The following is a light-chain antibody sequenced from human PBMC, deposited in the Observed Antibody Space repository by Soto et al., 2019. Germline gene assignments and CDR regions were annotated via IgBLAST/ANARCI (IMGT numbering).Light chain of an antibody. CDR3: QQYNTFPRT. Sequence: STLSASVGDRVTITCRASQTMSSWLAWYQQKPGKAPRLLIYDTSSLESGVPSRFSGGGSGTEFTLTISSLQPDDFATYYCQQYNTFPRTFGQGTKVDIK. V-gene: IGKV1-5*01. CDR2: DTS. CDR1: QTMSSW. J-gene: IGKJ1*01.